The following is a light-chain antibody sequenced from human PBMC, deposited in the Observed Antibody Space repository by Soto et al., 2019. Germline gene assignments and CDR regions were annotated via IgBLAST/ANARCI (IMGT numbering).Light chain of an antibody. Sequence: QSVLTQSPSASASLGASVKLTCTLSSGHSSYAIAWHQQRPEKGPRYLMNLNSDGSHSKGDGIPDRFSGSSSGAERYLTISSLQSEDEADYYCQTWGTGIRVFGGGTQLTVL. J-gene: IGLJ2*01. V-gene: IGLV4-69*01. CDR2: LNSDGSH. CDR3: QTWGTGIRV. CDR1: SGHSSYA.